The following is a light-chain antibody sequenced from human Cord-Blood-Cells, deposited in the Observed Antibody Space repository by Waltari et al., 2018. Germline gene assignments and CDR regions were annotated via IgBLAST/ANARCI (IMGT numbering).Light chain of an antibody. Sequence: YELTQPPPLCVHPGQTGSIPRSGATLADKSACWYKQKTGQSPVLVIYQDSKRPSGIPERLSGSNSGNKATLTISGTQAMDEADYYCQAWDSSTWVFGGGTKLTVL. V-gene: IGLV3-1*01. CDR2: QDS. CDR1: TLADKS. CDR3: QAWDSSTWV. J-gene: IGLJ3*02.